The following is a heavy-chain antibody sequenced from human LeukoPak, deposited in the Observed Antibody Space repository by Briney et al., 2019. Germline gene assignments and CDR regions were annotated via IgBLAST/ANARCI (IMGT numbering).Heavy chain of an antibody. CDR2: MKEDGSVK. V-gene: IGHV3-7*01. CDR3: ARDPGWSSFDS. CDR1: GLPFSFYW. D-gene: IGHD2-15*01. J-gene: IGHJ3*02. Sequence: GGSLRLACVASGLPFSFYWMSWVRQAPGKGLEFVANMKEDGSVKNYVDSVKGRFTISRDNAENSVYLQMSSLRAEDTALYYCARDPGWSSFDSWGQGAMVTVSS.